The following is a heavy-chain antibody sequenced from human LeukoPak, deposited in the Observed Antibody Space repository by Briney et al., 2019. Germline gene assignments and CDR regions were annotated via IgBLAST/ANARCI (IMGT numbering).Heavy chain of an antibody. D-gene: IGHD3-16*01. CDR2: IYSTGST. V-gene: IGHV4-4*07. CDR3: ARHLGAQSLIAFDF. CDR1: GGSINRYY. J-gene: IGHJ3*01. Sequence: SETLSLTRTVSGGSINRYYWSWIRQPAGKGLEWIGRIYSTGSTNYNPSLKSRVTMSVDTSKNHFSLKLNSVTAADTAVYYCARHLGAQSLIAFDFWGQETMVTVSS.